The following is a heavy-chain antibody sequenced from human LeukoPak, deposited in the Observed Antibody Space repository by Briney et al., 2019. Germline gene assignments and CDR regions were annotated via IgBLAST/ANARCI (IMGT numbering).Heavy chain of an antibody. V-gene: IGHV3-23*01. CDR3: ARGIRGVIFYYFDY. J-gene: IGHJ4*02. D-gene: IGHD3-10*01. CDR1: GFTFSSYE. CDR2: ISGSGGST. Sequence: PGGSLRLSCAASGFTFSSYEMNWVRQAPGKGLEWVSAISGSGGSTYYADSVKGRFTISRDNSKNTLYLQMNSLRAEDTAVYYCARGIRGVIFYYFDYWGQGTLVTVSS.